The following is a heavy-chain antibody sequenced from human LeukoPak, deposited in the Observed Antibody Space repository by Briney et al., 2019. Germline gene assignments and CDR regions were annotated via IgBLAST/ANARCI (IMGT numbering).Heavy chain of an antibody. J-gene: IGHJ4*02. CDR1: GYPFSSYS. Sequence: GGPLRLSCAASGYPFSSYSMNWVRQAPGKGLERVSYISSSSSTIYYADPVKGRFNISRDNAKNSLYLQMNRLRDEDTAVYYCARTILWFGELSPSIDYWGQGTLVTVSS. CDR3: ARTILWFGELSPSIDY. CDR2: ISSSSSTI. V-gene: IGHV3-48*02. D-gene: IGHD3-10*01.